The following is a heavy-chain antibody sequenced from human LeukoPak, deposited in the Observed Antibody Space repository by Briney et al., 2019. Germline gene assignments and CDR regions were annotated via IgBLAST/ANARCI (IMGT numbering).Heavy chain of an antibody. J-gene: IGHJ4*02. Sequence: GESLKISCTSSPYSFTGHWIGWVRQKPGKGLEWVGLVYAGDSDTIYSPSFQGQVTMSADKSTSTVYLQWSGLKASDSATYFCARQNRGGSHTTGYYFDYWGLGTLVTVSS. CDR2: VYAGDSDT. CDR1: PYSFTGHW. V-gene: IGHV5-51*01. CDR3: ARQNRGGSHTTGYYFDY. D-gene: IGHD1-26*01.